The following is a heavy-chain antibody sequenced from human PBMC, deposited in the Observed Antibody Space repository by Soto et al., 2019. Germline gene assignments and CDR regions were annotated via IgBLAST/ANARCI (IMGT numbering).Heavy chain of an antibody. CDR1: GGTFSSYA. CDR3: AGSTIFGVVITDY. CDR2: IIPIFGTA. D-gene: IGHD3-3*01. J-gene: IGHJ4*02. V-gene: IGHV1-69*13. Sequence: SVKVSCKASGGTFSSYAISWVRQAPGQGLEWMGGIIPIFGTANYAQKFQGRVTITADESTSTAYMELSSLRSEDTAVYYCAGSTIFGVVITDYWGQGTLGTVSS.